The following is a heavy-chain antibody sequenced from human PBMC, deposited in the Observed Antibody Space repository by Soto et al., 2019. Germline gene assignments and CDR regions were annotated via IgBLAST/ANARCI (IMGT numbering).Heavy chain of an antibody. J-gene: IGHJ6*02. Sequence: QVQLVQSGAEAKKPGSSVKVSCKASGGTFSSYAISWVRQAPGQGLEWMGGIIPIFGTANYAQKFQGRVTITADEPXXTAYMELSSLRSEDTAVYYCARHVPAAGYYSGMDVWGQGTTVTVSS. CDR1: GGTFSSYA. D-gene: IGHD2-2*01. CDR2: IIPIFGTA. V-gene: IGHV1-69*12. CDR3: ARHVPAAGYYSGMDV.